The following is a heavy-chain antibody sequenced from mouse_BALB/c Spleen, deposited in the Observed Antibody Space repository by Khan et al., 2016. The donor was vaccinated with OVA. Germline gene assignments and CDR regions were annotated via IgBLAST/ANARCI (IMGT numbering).Heavy chain of an antibody. Sequence: QVQLQQSGAELAKPGASVKMSCKASGYTFTSYWMHWVKQRPGQGLEWIGYINPSTGYTEYNQKFKDKATLTADKSSSTAYMQLSSLTSEDSAVYYCASYYGSSYWYFDVWGAGPTVTVSS. CDR3: ASYYGSSYWYFDV. CDR2: INPSTGYT. V-gene: IGHV1-7*01. CDR1: GYTFTSYW. D-gene: IGHD1-1*01. J-gene: IGHJ1*01.